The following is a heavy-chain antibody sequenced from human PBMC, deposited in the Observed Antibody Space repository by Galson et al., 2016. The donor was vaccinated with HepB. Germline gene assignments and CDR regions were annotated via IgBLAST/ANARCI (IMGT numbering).Heavy chain of an antibody. D-gene: IGHD2-15*01. V-gene: IGHV3-15*01. CDR1: GFTVSDAW. J-gene: IGHJ4*02. Sequence: SLRLSCAASGFTVSDAWMSWVRQAPGKGLEWVGRIKSKSSGGTTDYAAPVKDRFSISRDDSKNTLYLQMNSLKTEDTAVYYCRGAGGSFRPDQSFVYWGQGTLVTVSS. CDR3: RGAGGSFRPDQSFVY. CDR2: IKSKSSGGTT.